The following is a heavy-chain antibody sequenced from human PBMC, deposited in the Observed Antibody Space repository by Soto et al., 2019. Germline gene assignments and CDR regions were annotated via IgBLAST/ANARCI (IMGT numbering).Heavy chain of an antibody. J-gene: IGHJ4*02. D-gene: IGHD6-19*01. V-gene: IGHV4-61*01. Sequence: SETLSLTCTVSGGSVSSGSYYWSWIRQPPGKGLEWIGYIYYSGSTNYNPSLKSRVTISVDTSKNQFSLKPSSVTAADTAVYYCARGQGGYSSGWYYFDYWGQGTLVTVSS. CDR1: GGSVSSGSYY. CDR2: IYYSGST. CDR3: ARGQGGYSSGWYYFDY.